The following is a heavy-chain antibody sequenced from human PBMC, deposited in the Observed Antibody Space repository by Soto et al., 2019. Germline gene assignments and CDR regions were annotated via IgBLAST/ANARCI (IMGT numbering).Heavy chain of an antibody. CDR3: AGYCSGGSCLSPTIYYHYGMDV. CDR1: GYAFTSYG. V-gene: IGHV1-18*04. J-gene: IGHJ6*02. Sequence: ASVKVSCKASGYAFTSYGISWVRQAPGQGLEWMGWINAYDGNTNYAQPFHGRDTMTTDTSTSTAYMELRSLKSDDTAVYDCAGYCSGGSCLSPTIYYHYGMDVWGQGTTVTVSS. CDR2: INAYDGNT. D-gene: IGHD2-15*01.